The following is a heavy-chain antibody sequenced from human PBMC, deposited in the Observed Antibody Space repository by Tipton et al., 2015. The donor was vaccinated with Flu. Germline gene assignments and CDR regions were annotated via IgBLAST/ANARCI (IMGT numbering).Heavy chain of an antibody. Sequence: GSLRLSCAASGFTLSVYGMHWVRRAPGKGLEWVAFLRYDESNTYYAESVKGRFTISRDTSKSTLYLQMSDLRPEDTAVYYCAKDRVYSTTAFDYWGQGTLVTVSS. J-gene: IGHJ4*02. V-gene: IGHV3-30*02. CDR2: LRYDESNT. CDR1: GFTLSVYG. D-gene: IGHD3-3*01. CDR3: AKDRVYSTTAFDY.